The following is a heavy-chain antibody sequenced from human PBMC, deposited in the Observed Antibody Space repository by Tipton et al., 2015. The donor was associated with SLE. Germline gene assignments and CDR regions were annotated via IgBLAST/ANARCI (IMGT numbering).Heavy chain of an antibody. CDR3: ARDRSRGYGSFDD. CDR2: IYYIGSGST. CDR1: GGSVSSVGYY. Sequence: TLSLTCTVSGGSVSSVGYYWSWIRLQPGKGLEWIGYIYYIGSGSTSYNPSLKSRLTISVDTSKNQFSLKLSSVTAADTAVYYRARDRSRGYGSFDDWGQGTLVTVSS. D-gene: IGHD5-12*01. J-gene: IGHJ4*02. V-gene: IGHV4-31*03.